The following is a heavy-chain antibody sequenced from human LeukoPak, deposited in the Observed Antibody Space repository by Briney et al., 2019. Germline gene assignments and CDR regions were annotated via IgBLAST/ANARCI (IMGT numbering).Heavy chain of an antibody. J-gene: IGHJ4*02. V-gene: IGHV3-30*18. Sequence: GRSLRLSCAASGFTFSSYGTHWVRQAPGRGLEWVAVISYDGNKKYYADSVKGRFTISRDNSKNTLYLQMNTLRAEDTAVYYCAKPPDWYCSSPSCHFAAPFDYWGQGTLVTVSS. D-gene: IGHD2-2*01. CDR3: AKPPDWYCSSPSCHFAAPFDY. CDR1: GFTFSSYG. CDR2: ISYDGNKK.